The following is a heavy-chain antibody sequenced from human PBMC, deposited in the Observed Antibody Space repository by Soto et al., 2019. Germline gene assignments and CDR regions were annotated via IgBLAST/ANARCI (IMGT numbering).Heavy chain of an antibody. CDR2: ISGSGGST. Sequence: GGSLRLSCAASGFTFSSYAMSWVRQDPGKGLEWVSAISGSGGSTYYADSVKGRFTISRDNSKNTLYLQMNSLRAEDTAVYYCAAVDTAMAAYYYYGMDVWGQGTTVTVSS. CDR3: AAVDTAMAAYYYYGMDV. CDR1: GFTFSSYA. D-gene: IGHD5-18*01. V-gene: IGHV3-23*01. J-gene: IGHJ6*02.